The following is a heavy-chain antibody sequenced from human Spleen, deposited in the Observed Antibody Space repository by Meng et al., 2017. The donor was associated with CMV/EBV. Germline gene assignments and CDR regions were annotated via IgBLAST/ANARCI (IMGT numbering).Heavy chain of an antibody. V-gene: IGHV1-69*05. J-gene: IGHJ4*02. CDR2: IIPIFGTA. Sequence: GTFSSYAISWVRQAPGQGLEWMGGIIPIFGTANYAQKFQGRVTITTDESTSTAYMELSSLRSEDTAVYYCARGLRYCSSTSCSLFDYWGQGTLVTVSS. CDR1: GTFSSYA. D-gene: IGHD2-2*01. CDR3: ARGLRYCSSTSCSLFDY.